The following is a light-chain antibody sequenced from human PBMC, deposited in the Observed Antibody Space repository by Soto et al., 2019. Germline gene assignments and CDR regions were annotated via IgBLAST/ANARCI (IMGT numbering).Light chain of an antibody. J-gene: IGLJ1*01. CDR1: SSDVGGYIY. CDR3: SSYTSSSSRV. V-gene: IGLV2-14*01. Sequence: QSVLTQPASVSGYPGQAITISCTGTSSDVGGYIYVSWYQQHPGKAPKLMIYEVSNRPSGVSNRFSGSKSGNTASLTISGLQAEVEADYYCSSYTSSSSRVFGTGTKVTVL. CDR2: EVS.